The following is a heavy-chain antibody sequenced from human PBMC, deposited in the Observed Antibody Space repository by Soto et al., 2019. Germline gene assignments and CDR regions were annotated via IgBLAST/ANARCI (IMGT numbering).Heavy chain of an antibody. J-gene: IGHJ5*02. V-gene: IGHV3-7*01. Sequence: GGTLRLSCAASGFTFSSYWMSWVRQAPGKGLERVANIKQDGSEKYYVVFVRGRFTISRDNAKYSLYLQMNSLRAEDTAVYYCARLRSNWFDPWGQGTLVTVSS. CDR1: GFTFSSYW. CDR2: IKQDGSEK. CDR3: ARLRSNWFDP.